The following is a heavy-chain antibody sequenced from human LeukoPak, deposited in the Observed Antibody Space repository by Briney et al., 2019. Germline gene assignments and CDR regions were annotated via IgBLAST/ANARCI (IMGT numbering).Heavy chain of an antibody. CDR3: AKDPPRWVATTTQDY. CDR1: GFTFSSYA. CDR2: ISGSGGST. J-gene: IGHJ4*02. Sequence: GGSLRLSCAASGFTFSSYAMSWVRQAPGKGLEWVSAISGSGGSTYYADPVKGRFTISRDNSKNTLYLQMNSLRAEDTAVYYCAKDPPRWVATTTQDYWGQGTLVTVSS. D-gene: IGHD5-24*01. V-gene: IGHV3-23*01.